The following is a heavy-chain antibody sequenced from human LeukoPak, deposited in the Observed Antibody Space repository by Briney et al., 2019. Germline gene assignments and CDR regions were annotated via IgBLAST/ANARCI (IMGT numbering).Heavy chain of an antibody. V-gene: IGHV3-30*02. CDR1: GFTFSNYG. CDR3: AKSTLPGIAAADD. D-gene: IGHD6-13*01. J-gene: IGHJ4*02. Sequence: GGSLRLSCAASGFTFSNYGMHWVRQAPGKGLKWVAFIRYDAITQYYADSVKGRFTISRDNSKNSLYLQMNSLRAEDTAIYYCAKSTLPGIAAADDWGQGTLVTVSS. CDR2: IRYDAITQ.